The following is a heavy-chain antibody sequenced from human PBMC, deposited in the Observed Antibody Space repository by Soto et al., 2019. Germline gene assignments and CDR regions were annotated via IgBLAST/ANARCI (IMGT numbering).Heavy chain of an antibody. J-gene: IGHJ4*02. Sequence: PGESLKISCKGSGYNFTTFWIGWVRQMPGKGLEWMGIIYPGDSETKYSPDFEGQVTISADRSTNTAYLQWRGLRASDTAMYYCARLGFPGAIYFDSWGLGTLVTVSS. CDR2: IYPGDSET. V-gene: IGHV5-51*01. CDR1: GYNFTTFW. CDR3: ARLGFPGAIYFDS.